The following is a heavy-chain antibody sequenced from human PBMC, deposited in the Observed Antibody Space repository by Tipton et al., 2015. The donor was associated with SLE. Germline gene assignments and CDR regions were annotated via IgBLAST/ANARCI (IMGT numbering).Heavy chain of an antibody. CDR3: ARALQNYFDY. CDR1: GGSFNDYY. CDR2: INHSGST. V-gene: IGHV4-34*09. Sequence: TLSLTCAVYGGSFNDYYWTWIRQPPGKGLEWIGEINHSGSTNYNPSLKSRVTISIDTSKNQFSLKLSSVTAADTAVYYCARALQNYFDYWGQGTLVTVSS. J-gene: IGHJ4*02.